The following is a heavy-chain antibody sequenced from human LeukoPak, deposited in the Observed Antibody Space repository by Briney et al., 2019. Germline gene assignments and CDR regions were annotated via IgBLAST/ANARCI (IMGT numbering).Heavy chain of an antibody. CDR3: ARAKAYSSSRYYFDY. Sequence: GESLKISCXDSGHSFTSYWIGWVRQMAGKGLEWMRIIYPGDSDTRYSPSFQGQVTISADKSISTAYLQWSSLKASDTAMYYCARAKAYSSSRYYFDYWGQGTLVTVSS. CDR2: IYPGDSDT. CDR1: GHSFTSYW. D-gene: IGHD6-13*01. J-gene: IGHJ4*02. V-gene: IGHV5-51*01.